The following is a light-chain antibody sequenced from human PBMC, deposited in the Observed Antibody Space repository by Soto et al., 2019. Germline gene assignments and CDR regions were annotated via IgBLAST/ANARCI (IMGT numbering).Light chain of an antibody. Sequence: DIQMTQSPSSLSASVGDRVTITCRASQGISNYLALYQQEPGKVPNLLIYAASTLQSGVPSRFSGSGSGTDFTLTISSLQPEDVATYNCQKYNSAPYTFGQGTKLEIK. CDR3: QKYNSAPYT. CDR1: QGISNY. V-gene: IGKV1-27*01. J-gene: IGKJ2*01. CDR2: AAS.